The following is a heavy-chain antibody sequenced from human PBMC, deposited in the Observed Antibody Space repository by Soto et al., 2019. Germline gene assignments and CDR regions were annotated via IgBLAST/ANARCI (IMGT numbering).Heavy chain of an antibody. Sequence: QVQLQESGPGLVKPSQTLSLTCTVSGGSISSGGYYWSWIRQHPGKGLEWIGYIYYSGSTYYNPSLKSRVTISVDTSKNQSSLKLSSVTAADTAVYYCARDPGCSGGSCAVEYYFDYWGQGTLVTVSS. V-gene: IGHV4-31*03. J-gene: IGHJ4*02. CDR3: ARDPGCSGGSCAVEYYFDY. D-gene: IGHD2-15*01. CDR2: IYYSGST. CDR1: GGSISSGGYY.